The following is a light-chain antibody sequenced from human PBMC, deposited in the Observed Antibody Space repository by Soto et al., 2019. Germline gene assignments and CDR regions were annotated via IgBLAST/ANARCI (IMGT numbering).Light chain of an antibody. V-gene: IGLV1-44*01. Sequence: QSVLTQPPSASGTPGQRVTISCSGSNSNIGSHSVNWYQQLPGTAPKLLIYANNEWPSGVPDRFSGSKSGTSASLAISGLQSEDEADYYCAVWDDGLNGWVFGGGTKLTVL. J-gene: IGLJ3*02. CDR2: ANN. CDR3: AVWDDGLNGWV. CDR1: NSNIGSHS.